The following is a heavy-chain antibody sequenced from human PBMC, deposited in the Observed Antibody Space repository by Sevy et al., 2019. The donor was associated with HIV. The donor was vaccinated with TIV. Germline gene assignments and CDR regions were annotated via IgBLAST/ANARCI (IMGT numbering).Heavy chain of an antibody. J-gene: IGHJ4*02. V-gene: IGHV3-15*01. CDR1: GFSFTNAW. D-gene: IGHD1-26*01. CDR2: IKSKTDCGTC. Sequence: GGSLRLSCAASGFSFTNAWMSWVRQAPGKGLEWVGRIKSKTDCGTCDFAETVKGRVAISREDYKRTFYLQMDSMKTEDTGVYYCTAGVGTSDCDYWGQGILVTVSS. CDR3: TAGVGTSDCDY.